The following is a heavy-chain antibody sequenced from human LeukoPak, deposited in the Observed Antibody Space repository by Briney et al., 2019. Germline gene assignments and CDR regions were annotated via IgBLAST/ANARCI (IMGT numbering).Heavy chain of an antibody. CDR2: ISGSSSDI. J-gene: IGHJ4*02. V-gene: IGHV3-21*01. Sequence: KPGGSLRLSCAGSEFTFSSYSMNWVRQAPGKGLEWVSSISGSSSDIYYADSVKGRFTISRDNAKNSLHLQMKSLRAEDTAVYYCARRGYHDYSGFDYWGQGTLVTVSS. CDR3: ARRGYHDYSGFDY. D-gene: IGHD1-26*01. CDR1: EFTFSSYS.